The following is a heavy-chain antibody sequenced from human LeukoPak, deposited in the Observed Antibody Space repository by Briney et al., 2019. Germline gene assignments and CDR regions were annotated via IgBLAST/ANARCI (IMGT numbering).Heavy chain of an antibody. D-gene: IGHD3-10*01. V-gene: IGHV3-30*04. CDR3: ARDYLLWFGEISNWFDP. J-gene: IGHJ5*02. CDR2: ISYGGSNK. CDR1: GFTFSSYA. Sequence: GGSLRLSCAASGFTFSSYAMHWVRQAPGKGLEWVAVISYGGSNKYYADSVKGRFTISRDNSKNTLYLQMNSLRAEDTAVYYCARDYLLWFGEISNWFDPWGQGTLVTVSS.